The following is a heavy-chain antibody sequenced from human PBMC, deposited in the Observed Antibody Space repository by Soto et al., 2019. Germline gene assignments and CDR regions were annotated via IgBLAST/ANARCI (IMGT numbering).Heavy chain of an antibody. CDR1: GFTVSSNY. D-gene: IGHD6-13*01. CDR3: ASTTGIAAAGLIY. J-gene: IGHJ4*02. CDR2: IYSGGST. V-gene: IGHV3-53*01. Sequence: SLRLSCAASGFTVSSNYMSWVRQAPGKGLEWVSVIYSGGSTYYADSVKGRFTISRDNSKNTLYLQMNSLRAEDTAVYYCASTTGIAAAGLIYWGQGTLVTVSS.